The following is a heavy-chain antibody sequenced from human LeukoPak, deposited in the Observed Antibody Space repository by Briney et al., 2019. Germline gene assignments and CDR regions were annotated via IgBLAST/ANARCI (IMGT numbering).Heavy chain of an antibody. CDR3: TRDLPFSGYSYGAFDY. Sequence: GGTLRLSCAASGFTFSSYAMHWVRQAPGKGLEWVAVISYDGSNKYYADSVKGRFTISRDNSKNTLYLQMNSLRAEDTAVYYCTRDLPFSGYSYGAFDYWGQGTLVTVSS. D-gene: IGHD5-18*01. CDR1: GFTFSSYA. V-gene: IGHV3-30*04. J-gene: IGHJ4*02. CDR2: ISYDGSNK.